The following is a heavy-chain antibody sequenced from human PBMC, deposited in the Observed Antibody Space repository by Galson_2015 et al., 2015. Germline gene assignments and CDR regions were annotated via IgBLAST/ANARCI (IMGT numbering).Heavy chain of an antibody. CDR1: GDSVSSSSAA. CDR3: ARASRGITWGRFDP. J-gene: IGHJ5*02. D-gene: IGHD3-16*01. V-gene: IGHV6-1*01. CDR2: TYYRSKWYN. Sequence: CAISGDSVSSSSAAWNWIRQSPSRGLERLGRTYYRSKWYNDYAVSVKSRITISPDTSKNQFSLQLNSVTPDDTAVYYCARASRGITWGRFDPWGQGTLITVSS.